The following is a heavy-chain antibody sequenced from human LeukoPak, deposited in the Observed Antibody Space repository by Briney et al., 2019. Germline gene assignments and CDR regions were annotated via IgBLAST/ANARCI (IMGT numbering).Heavy chain of an antibody. D-gene: IGHD3/OR15-3a*01. Sequence: GGSLRLSCAASGFTFSSYAMHWVRQAPGKGMEWVAVISYDGSNKYYADSVKGRLTISRDNSKNTVYLQMNSLRAEDTAVYYCATDGHYWGQGTLVTVSS. CDR2: ISYDGSNK. V-gene: IGHV3-30-3*01. CDR1: GFTFSSYA. CDR3: ATDGHY. J-gene: IGHJ4*02.